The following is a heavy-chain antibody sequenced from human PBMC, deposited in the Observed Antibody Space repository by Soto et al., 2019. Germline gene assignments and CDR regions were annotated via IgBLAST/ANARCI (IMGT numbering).Heavy chain of an antibody. CDR3: AREGYYGSGSYSPAISFDY. J-gene: IGHJ4*02. D-gene: IGHD3-10*01. Sequence: PGGSLRLSCAASGFTFSSYWMSWVRQAPGKGLEWVANIKQDGSEKYYVDSVKGRFTISRDNAKNSLYLQMNSLRAEDTAVYYCAREGYYGSGSYSPAISFDYWGQGTLVTVSS. CDR2: IKQDGSEK. CDR1: GFTFSSYW. V-gene: IGHV3-7*01.